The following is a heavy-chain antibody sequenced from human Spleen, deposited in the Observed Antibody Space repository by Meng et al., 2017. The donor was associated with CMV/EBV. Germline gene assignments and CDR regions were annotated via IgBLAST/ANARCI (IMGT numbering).Heavy chain of an antibody. CDR2: ISYDGSKT. CDR3: AREDYIDGGSHWDTHNYSGLDV. D-gene: IGHD2-15*01. J-gene: IGHJ6*02. V-gene: IGHV3-30*04. CDR1: GFNLRSFA. Sequence: GESLKISCAASGFNLRSFAMHWVRQAPGKGLVWLASISYDGSKTNYAAFVKGRLSISRDNSKNMAFLQMNSLRRDDTAVYYCAREDYIDGGSHWDTHNYSGLDVWGQGTTVTVSS.